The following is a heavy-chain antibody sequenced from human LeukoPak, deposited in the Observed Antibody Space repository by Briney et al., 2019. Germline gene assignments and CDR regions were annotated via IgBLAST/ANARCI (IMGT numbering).Heavy chain of an antibody. D-gene: IGHD1-14*01. CDR3: ARHRPGLLFDY. CDR1: GFTFSSYE. J-gene: IGHJ4*02. CDR2: INHSGST. Sequence: GALRLSCAASGFTFSSYEMNWVRQAPGKGLEWIGEINHSGSTNYNPSLKSRVTISVDTSKNQFSLKLSSVTAADTAVYYCARHRPGLLFDYWGQGTLVTVSS. V-gene: IGHV4-34*01.